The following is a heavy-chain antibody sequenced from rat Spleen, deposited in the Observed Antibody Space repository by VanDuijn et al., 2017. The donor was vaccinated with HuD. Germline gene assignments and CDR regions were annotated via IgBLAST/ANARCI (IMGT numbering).Heavy chain of an antibody. Sequence: EVQLVESGGGLVQPGRSLKLSCAASGFTFSDYYMAWVRQAPKKGLEWVASISYEGSSTYYGDSVKGRFTISRDNAKSTLYLQMNSLRSEDTATYYCTRDNMYTTDYYPDYFDYWGQGVMVTVSS. CDR1: GFTFSDYY. J-gene: IGHJ2*01. CDR3: TRDNMYTTDYYPDYFDY. CDR2: ISYEGSST. D-gene: IGHD1-6*01. V-gene: IGHV5-22*01.